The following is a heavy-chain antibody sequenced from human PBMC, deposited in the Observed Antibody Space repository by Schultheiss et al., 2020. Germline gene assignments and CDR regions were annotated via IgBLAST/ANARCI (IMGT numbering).Heavy chain of an antibody. CDR2: INYSGST. D-gene: IGHD3-9*01. Sequence: SQTLSLTCAVYGGSFRGYYWSWIRQPPGKGLEWIGEINYSGSTNYNPSLKSRVTISVDTSKNQFSLKLSSVTAADTAVYYCARARLSYDILTGYSNDAFDIWGQGTMVTVSS. J-gene: IGHJ3*02. CDR1: GGSFRGYY. V-gene: IGHV4-34*01. CDR3: ARARLSYDILTGYSNDAFDI.